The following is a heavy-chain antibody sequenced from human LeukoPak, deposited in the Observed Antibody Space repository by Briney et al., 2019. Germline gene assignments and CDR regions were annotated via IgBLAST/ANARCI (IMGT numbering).Heavy chain of an antibody. J-gene: IGHJ5*02. CDR3: ARGTYCSGGSCYVSWFDP. D-gene: IGHD2-15*01. Sequence: SEALSLTCTVSGRLISSYYWSWIRQPPGKGLEWSRYNYYSGSTNYNPSLKSRVTISVDTSKNQFSLKLSSVTAADTAVYYCARGTYCSGGSCYVSWFDPWGEGTLVTVSS. V-gene: IGHV4-59*01. CDR1: GRLISSYY. CDR2: NYYSGST.